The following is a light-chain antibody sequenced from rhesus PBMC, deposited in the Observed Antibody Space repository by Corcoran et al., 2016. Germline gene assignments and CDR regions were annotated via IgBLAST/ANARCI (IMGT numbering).Light chain of an antibody. J-gene: IGKJ3*01. Sequence: DIQMTQSPSSLSASVGDRVTITCQASQGISNKLAWYQQKPGKVPKLLIYAATTLQSGVPSMFSGSGSGTDFPRTISILQPEDFATYYCHHGYGIFTFGPGPNWISN. V-gene: IGKV1S17*01. CDR1: QGISNK. CDR3: HHGYGIFT. CDR2: AAT.